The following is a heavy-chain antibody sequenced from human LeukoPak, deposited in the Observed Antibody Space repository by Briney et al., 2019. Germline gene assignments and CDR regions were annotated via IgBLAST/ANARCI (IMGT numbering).Heavy chain of an antibody. CDR3: AKGRRSGELRAFDY. Sequence: GGSLRLSCVASGFSFYSYAMHWGRQAPGKGLEWVALISDDGTNASYADSVKGRFTISRDNSKNTLYLQMNSLRAEDTAVYYCAKGRRSGELRAFDYWGQGTLVTVSS. J-gene: IGHJ4*02. D-gene: IGHD1-26*01. CDR1: GFSFYSYA. V-gene: IGHV3-30*04. CDR2: ISDDGTNA.